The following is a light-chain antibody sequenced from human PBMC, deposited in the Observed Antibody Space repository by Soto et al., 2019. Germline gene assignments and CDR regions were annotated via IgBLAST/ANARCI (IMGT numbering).Light chain of an antibody. V-gene: IGLV2-14*01. Sequence: QSVLTQPASVSGSPGQSITISCTGTSSDVGGYNYVSWYQQHPGNAPKLMIYEVSNRPSGVSNRFSGSKSGNTASLTISGLQAEDEADYYCSSYTSSSRVFGTGTKLTVL. CDR2: EVS. J-gene: IGLJ1*01. CDR1: SSDVGGYNY. CDR3: SSYTSSSRV.